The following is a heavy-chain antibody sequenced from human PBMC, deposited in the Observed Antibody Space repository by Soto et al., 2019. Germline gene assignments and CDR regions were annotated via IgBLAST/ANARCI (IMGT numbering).Heavy chain of an antibody. D-gene: IGHD3-10*01. Sequence: EVQLVESGGGLVQPGGSLRLSCAASGFTFSTYWMSWVRQAPGKGLEWVANIKQDGSEEYYVDSVKGRFTISRDNTKNSLYLQMNSLRGEDTAVYYCARTHGAYYAWDYWGQGTRVTVSS. J-gene: IGHJ4*02. CDR2: IKQDGSEE. CDR3: ARTHGAYYAWDY. V-gene: IGHV3-7*04. CDR1: GFTFSTYW.